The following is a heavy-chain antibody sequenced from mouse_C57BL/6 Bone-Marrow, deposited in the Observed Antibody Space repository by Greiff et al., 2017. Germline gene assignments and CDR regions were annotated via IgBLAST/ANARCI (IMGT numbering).Heavy chain of an antibody. CDR1: GYTFTDYY. CDR2: IYPGSGNT. Sequence: QVQLQQSGAELVRPGASVKLSCKASGYTFTDYYINWVKQRPGQGLEWIARIYPGSGNTYYNEKFKGKATLTAEKSSSTAYMQLSSLTSEDSAVYFCARGASKKSYYAMDYWGQGTSVTVSS. V-gene: IGHV1-76*01. D-gene: IGHD2-5*01. J-gene: IGHJ4*01. CDR3: ARGASKKSYYAMDY.